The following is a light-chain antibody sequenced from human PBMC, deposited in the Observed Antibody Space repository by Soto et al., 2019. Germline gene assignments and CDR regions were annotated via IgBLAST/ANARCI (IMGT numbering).Light chain of an antibody. V-gene: IGKV1-39*01. CDR3: QQSYSTLLFT. CDR2: AAY. CDR1: QSISSY. Sequence: DIQMTQSPSSLSASVGDRVTITCRASQSISSYLNWYQQKPGKAPKVLIYAAYSLQSGVPSRFSGSGSGTDFTLTISSLQPEDFATYYCQQSYSTLLFTFGPGTKVDIK. J-gene: IGKJ3*01.